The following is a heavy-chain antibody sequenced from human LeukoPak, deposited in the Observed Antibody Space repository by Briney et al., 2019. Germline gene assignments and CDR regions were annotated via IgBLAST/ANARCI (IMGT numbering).Heavy chain of an antibody. CDR1: GFTFSSYA. V-gene: IGHV3-30-3*01. CDR2: ISYDGSNK. Sequence: AGGSLRLSCAASGFTFSSYAMHWVRQAPGKGLEWVAVISYDGSNKYYADSVKGRFTISRDNSKNTLYLQMNSLRAEDTAVYYCAREGNSGSYYFDYWGQGTLVTVSS. J-gene: IGHJ4*02. D-gene: IGHD1-26*01. CDR3: AREGNSGSYYFDY.